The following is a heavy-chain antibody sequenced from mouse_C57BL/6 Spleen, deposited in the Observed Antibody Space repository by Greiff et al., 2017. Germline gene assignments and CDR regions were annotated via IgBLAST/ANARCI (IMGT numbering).Heavy chain of an antibody. CDR1: GFNIKDDY. J-gene: IGHJ4*01. Sequence: VQLQQSGAELVRPGASVKLSCTASGFNIKDDYMHWVKQRPEQGLEWIGRIDPEDGDTEYAPKFQVKANMNADTASNTAYLQLSSLTSEDTAVYYFTTSYGSSFYYWGQGTSVTVSS. CDR2: IDPEDGDT. V-gene: IGHV14-1*01. D-gene: IGHD1-1*01. CDR3: TTSYGSSFYY.